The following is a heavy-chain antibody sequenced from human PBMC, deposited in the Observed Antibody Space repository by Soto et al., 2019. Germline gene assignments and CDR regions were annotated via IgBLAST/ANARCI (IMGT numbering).Heavy chain of an antibody. Sequence: PSETLSLTCIVSGGSLSSKYRSWIRQPAGKGLEWIGRIYTSGSTNYNPSLKSRVTMSVDTSKNQFSLKLSSVIAADTAVYYCASLAAAGRGFVDYWGQGTLVTVSS. CDR3: ASLAAAGRGFVDY. D-gene: IGHD6-13*01. CDR1: GGSLSSKY. V-gene: IGHV4-4*07. J-gene: IGHJ4*02. CDR2: IYTSGST.